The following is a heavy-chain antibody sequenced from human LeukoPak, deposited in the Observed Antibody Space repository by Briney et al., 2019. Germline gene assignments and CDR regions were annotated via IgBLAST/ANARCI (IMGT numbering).Heavy chain of an antibody. CDR3: ARDRGTILS. V-gene: IGHV3-7*01. CDR2: IKQDGSEK. J-gene: IGHJ5*02. CDR1: GFTLSSYW. D-gene: IGHD3-3*01. Sequence: GGSLRLSCTASGFTLSSYWMTWVRQAPGKGLEWVANIKQDGSEKYYVDSVKGRFTISRDNAKNSLYLQMNSLRAEDTAVYYCARDRGTILSWGQGTLVTVSS.